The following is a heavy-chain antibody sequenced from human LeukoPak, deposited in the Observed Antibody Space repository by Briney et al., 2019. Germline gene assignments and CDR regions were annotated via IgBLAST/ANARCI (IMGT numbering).Heavy chain of an antibody. D-gene: IGHD1-26*01. CDR3: AKDRSIVGTTTAFDI. CDR2: ISGSGGST. Sequence: HPGGSLRLSCAASGFTFSSYAMSWVRQSPGKGLEWVSAISGSGGSTYYADSVKGRFTISRDNSKNTLYLQMNSLRAEDTAVYYCAKDRSIVGTTTAFDIWGQGTMVTVSS. J-gene: IGHJ3*02. V-gene: IGHV3-23*01. CDR1: GFTFSSYA.